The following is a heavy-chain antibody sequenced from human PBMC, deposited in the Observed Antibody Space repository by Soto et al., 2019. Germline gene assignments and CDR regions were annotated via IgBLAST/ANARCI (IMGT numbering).Heavy chain of an antibody. J-gene: IGHJ4*02. D-gene: IGHD3-10*01. CDR1: GFTFSSYS. Sequence: EVQLVESGGGLVQPGGSLRLSCAASGFTFSSYSMNWVRQAPGKGLQWVSYISSSGSTIYYADSVKGRFTISRDNAKNSLYLQMNSLRAEDTAVYYCARTMVRGVFDYWGQGTLVTVSS. V-gene: IGHV3-48*04. CDR2: ISSSGSTI. CDR3: ARTMVRGVFDY.